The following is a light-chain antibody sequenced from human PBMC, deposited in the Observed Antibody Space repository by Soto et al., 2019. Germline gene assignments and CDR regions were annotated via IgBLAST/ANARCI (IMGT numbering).Light chain of an antibody. V-gene: IGLV2-23*01. CDR3: CSYAGSLTYVV. CDR2: EGS. CDR1: SSDVGSYNL. J-gene: IGLJ2*01. Sequence: QSALTQPASVSGSPGQSITISCTGTSSDVGSYNLVSWYQQHPGKAPKLMIYEGSKRPSGVSNRFSGSKSGNTASLTISGLRAEDEADYYCCSYAGSLTYVVFGGGTKLTVL.